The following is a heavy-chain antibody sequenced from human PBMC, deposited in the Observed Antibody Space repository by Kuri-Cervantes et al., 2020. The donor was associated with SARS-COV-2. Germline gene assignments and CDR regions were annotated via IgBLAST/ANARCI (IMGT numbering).Heavy chain of an antibody. CDR2: FTGRHVT. V-gene: IGHV3-23*01. D-gene: IGHD4-17*01. CDR1: GFNFPSYA. Sequence: GESLLISCVGSGFNFPSYAMSWVLQAPGKGSEWVSGFTGRHVTDYAHSVTGRFTISRDNSKKMVYLQMNSLRVEDTAVYYCAKEVDFGDYGYYYMDVWGKGTTVTVSS. J-gene: IGHJ6*03. CDR3: AKEVDFGDYGYYYMDV.